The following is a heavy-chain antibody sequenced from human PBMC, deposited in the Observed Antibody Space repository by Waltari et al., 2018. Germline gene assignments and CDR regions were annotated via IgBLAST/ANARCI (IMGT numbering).Heavy chain of an antibody. CDR3: ARESSSTFDS. D-gene: IGHD6-6*01. J-gene: IGHJ4*02. Sequence: EVQLVESGGGLVQPGGSLRVSCAASGFPFGSYWMHWVRQAPGKGLVWVSHINSAGTTTTYADSVKGRFTISRDNAKNTLYLQMNSLRAEDTAVYYCARESSSTFDSWGQGTLVTVSS. CDR2: INSAGTTT. CDR1: GFPFGSYW. V-gene: IGHV3-74*01.